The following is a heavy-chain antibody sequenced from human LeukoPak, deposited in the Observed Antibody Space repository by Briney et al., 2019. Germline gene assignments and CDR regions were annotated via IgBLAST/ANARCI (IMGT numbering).Heavy chain of an antibody. Sequence: GGSLRLSCAASGFTFSNAWMSWVRQAPGKGLEWVGRIKSKTDGGTTDYAARVKGRFTISRDDSKNTLYLQMNSLKTENTPVYYCTAGGYSYDYGRYWGQGTLVTVSS. CDR3: TAGGYSYDYGRY. V-gene: IGHV3-15*01. CDR2: IKSKTDGGTT. D-gene: IGHD5-18*01. CDR1: GFTFSNAW. J-gene: IGHJ4*02.